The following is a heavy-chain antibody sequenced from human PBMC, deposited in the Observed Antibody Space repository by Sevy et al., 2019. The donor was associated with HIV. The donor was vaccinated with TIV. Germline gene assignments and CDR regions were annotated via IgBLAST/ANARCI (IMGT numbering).Heavy chain of an antibody. D-gene: IGHD2-15*01. V-gene: IGHV3-30-3*01. CDR2: ISDDGSNK. CDR3: ARDRQYCSGGTCYRTGYFDY. Sequence: GGSLRLSCAASGFTFNTHAMHWVRQAPGEGLEWVAVISDDGSNKYYADSVKGRFTISRDNSKNTLYLQMSSLRAEDTAMFYCARDRQYCSGGTCYRTGYFDYWGQGTLVTVSS. CDR1: GFTFNTHA. J-gene: IGHJ4*02.